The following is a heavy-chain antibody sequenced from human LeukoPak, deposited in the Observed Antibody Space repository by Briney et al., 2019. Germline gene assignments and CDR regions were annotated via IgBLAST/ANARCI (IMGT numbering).Heavy chain of an antibody. J-gene: IGHJ5*02. CDR3: ARDRTAAADPNWFDP. CDR1: GGSLNGYY. CDR2: INHSGST. Sequence: SETLSLTCAVYGGSLNGYYWNWIRLPPGKGLEWIGEINHSGSTNYNPSLKSRVTISVDTSKNQFSLKLSSVTAADTAVYYCARDRTAAADPNWFDPWGQGTLVTVSS. V-gene: IGHV4-34*01. D-gene: IGHD6-13*01.